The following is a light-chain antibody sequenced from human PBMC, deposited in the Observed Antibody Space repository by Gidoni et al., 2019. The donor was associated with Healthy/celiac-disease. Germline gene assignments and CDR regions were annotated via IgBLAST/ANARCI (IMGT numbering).Light chain of an antibody. Sequence: DIVLTQSPGTLSLSPGEKATLSCRASQSVSSSYLARYQQKPGQAPRLLTYGASSRATGTPDRFSGSGSGTDFTLTISRLEPEDFAVYYCQQYGSSPGYTFGQGTKLEIK. J-gene: IGKJ2*01. V-gene: IGKV3-20*01. CDR3: QQYGSSPGYT. CDR1: QSVSSSY. CDR2: GAS.